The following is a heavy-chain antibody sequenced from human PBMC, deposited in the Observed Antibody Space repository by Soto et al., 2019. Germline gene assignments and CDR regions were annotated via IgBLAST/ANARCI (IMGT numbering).Heavy chain of an antibody. CDR3: VKDRGGQLRHGDY. D-gene: IGHD6-6*01. CDR1: GFTFSSYA. Sequence: GSLRLSCSASGFTFSSYAMHWVRQAPGKGLEYVSAISSNGGSTYYADSVKGRFTISRDNSKNTLYLQMSSLRAEDTAVYYCVKDRGGQLRHGDYWGQGTLVTVSS. V-gene: IGHV3-64D*08. CDR2: ISSNGGST. J-gene: IGHJ4*02.